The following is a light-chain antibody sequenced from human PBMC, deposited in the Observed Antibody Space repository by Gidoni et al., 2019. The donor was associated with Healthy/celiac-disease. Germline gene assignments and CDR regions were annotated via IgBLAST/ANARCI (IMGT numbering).Light chain of an antibody. J-gene: IGKJ4*01. CDR2: DAS. CDR3: QQRSNWPTT. CDR1: QSVSSY. V-gene: IGKV3-11*01. Sequence: PATLSLSPGERATLSCRASQSVSSYLAWYQQKPGQAPRLLIYDASNRATGIPARFSGSGSGTDFTLTISSLEPEDFAVYYCQQRSNWPTTFGGGTKVEIK.